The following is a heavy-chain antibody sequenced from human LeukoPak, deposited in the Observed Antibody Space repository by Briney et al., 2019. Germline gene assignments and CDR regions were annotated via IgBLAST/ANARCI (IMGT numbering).Heavy chain of an antibody. V-gene: IGHV5-51*01. CDR3: ARLASAWNFDY. J-gene: IGHJ4*02. Sequence: GESLKISCKGSGYSFTNYWIGWVRQMPGKDLEWMGIFSPGDSDSRYSPSFQGQVTISADKSISTVYLQWNTHNAPDAAMYYCARLASAWNFDYWGQGTLVTVSS. CDR1: GYSFTNYW. D-gene: IGHD6-19*01. CDR2: FSPGDSDS.